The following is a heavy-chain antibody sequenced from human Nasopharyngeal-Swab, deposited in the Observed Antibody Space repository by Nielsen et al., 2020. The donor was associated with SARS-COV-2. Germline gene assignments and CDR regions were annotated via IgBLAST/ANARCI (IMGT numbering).Heavy chain of an antibody. CDR1: GFTFSSYA. CDR3: AKNFYGSGSYLVS. Sequence: ESLKISCAASGFTFSSYAMSWVRQAPGKGLEWVSAISGSGGSTYYADSVKGRFTISRDNSKNTLYLQMNILRAEDTALYYCAKNFYGSGSYLVSWGQGTLVTVSS. D-gene: IGHD3-10*01. CDR2: ISGSGGST. V-gene: IGHV3-23*01. J-gene: IGHJ4*02.